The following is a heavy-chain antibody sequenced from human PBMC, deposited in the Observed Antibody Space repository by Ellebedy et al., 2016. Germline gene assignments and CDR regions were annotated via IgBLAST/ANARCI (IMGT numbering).Heavy chain of an antibody. CDR2: ISGSGGST. CDR1: GFTVSSNY. CDR3: ARAWWKEGIAAAEDFHGMDV. D-gene: IGHD6-13*01. J-gene: IGHJ6*02. V-gene: IGHV3-23*01. Sequence: GGSLRLSCAASGFTVSSNYMSWVRQAPGKGLEWVSAISGSGGSTYYADSVTGRFTISRDNSKNTLYLQMNSLRAEDTAVYYCARAWWKEGIAAAEDFHGMDVWGQGTTVTVSS.